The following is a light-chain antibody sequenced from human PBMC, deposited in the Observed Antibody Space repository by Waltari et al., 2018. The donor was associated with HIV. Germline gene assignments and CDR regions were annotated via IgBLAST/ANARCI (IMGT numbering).Light chain of an antibody. V-gene: IGLV2-8*01. CDR1: GSDVGASNY. CDR2: EVS. J-gene: IGLJ3*02. Sequence: QSALTQPPSASGSPGQSVPISCTGTGSDVGASNYVPWYQQHPATAPTVLIYEVSKRPSGVPDRFSGSKSDNTASLTVSGLQADDEADYYCSSYAGTNNWVFGGGTKLTVL. CDR3: SSYAGTNNWV.